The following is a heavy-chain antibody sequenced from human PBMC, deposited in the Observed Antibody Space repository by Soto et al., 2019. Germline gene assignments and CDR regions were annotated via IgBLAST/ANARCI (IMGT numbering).Heavy chain of an antibody. CDR1: GFSLSDYA. D-gene: IGHD1-1*01. J-gene: IGHJ4*02. V-gene: IGHV3-23*01. CDR2: ISNRGDTT. CDR3: ARDLNWNDGSH. Sequence: GGSLRLSCVASGFSLSDYAMTWVRQAPGKGLEWVSGISNRGDTTDYADSVKGRSTISRDNSKNMLFLQMNSLRVEDTAIYYCARDLNWNDGSHWGQGTLVTVSS.